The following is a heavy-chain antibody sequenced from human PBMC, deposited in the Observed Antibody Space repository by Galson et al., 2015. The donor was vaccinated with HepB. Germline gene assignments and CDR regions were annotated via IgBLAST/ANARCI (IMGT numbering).Heavy chain of an antibody. D-gene: IGHD3-16*01. CDR1: GFTFSSYG. J-gene: IGHJ4*02. CDR3: AKDRRWGSLSPSFEYYFDY. V-gene: IGHV3-30*18. Sequence: SLRLSCAASGFTFSSYGMHWVRQAPGKGLEWVAVISYDGSNKYYADSVKGRFTITRDNSKNTLYLQMNSLRAEDTAVYYCAKDRRWGSLSPSFEYYFDYWGQGTLVTVSS. CDR2: ISYDGSNK.